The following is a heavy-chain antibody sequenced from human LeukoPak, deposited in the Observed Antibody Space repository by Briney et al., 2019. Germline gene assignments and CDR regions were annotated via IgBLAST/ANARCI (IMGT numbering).Heavy chain of an antibody. D-gene: IGHD3-9*01. CDR3: ARHERDYDILTGYDY. CDR1: GASINNSTYF. Sequence: SETLSLTCSVSGASINNSTYFWAWIRQPPGKGLEWIGSFYYSGSTYYNPSLKSRVTISVDTSNNQFSLRLNSVTAADTAVYYCARHERDYDILTGYDYWGQGTLVTVSS. J-gene: IGHJ4*02. CDR2: FYYSGST. V-gene: IGHV4-39*01.